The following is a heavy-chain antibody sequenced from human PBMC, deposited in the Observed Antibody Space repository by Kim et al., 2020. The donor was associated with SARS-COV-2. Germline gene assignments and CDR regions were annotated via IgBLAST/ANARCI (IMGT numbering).Heavy chain of an antibody. Sequence: SETLSLTCTVSGGSISSSSYYWGWIRQPPGKGLEWIGSIYYSGSTYYNPSLKSRVTISVDTSKNQFSLKLSPVTAADTAVYYCVGSRDAFDIWGQGTMVTVSS. D-gene: IGHD2-15*01. CDR1: GGSISSSSYY. CDR2: IYYSGST. CDR3: VGSRDAFDI. J-gene: IGHJ3*02. V-gene: IGHV4-39*01.